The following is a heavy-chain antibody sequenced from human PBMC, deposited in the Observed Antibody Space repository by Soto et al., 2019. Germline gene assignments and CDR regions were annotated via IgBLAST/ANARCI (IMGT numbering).Heavy chain of an antibody. CDR2: IHFSGGT. V-gene: IGHV4-39*02. CDR1: GASIKSSNYF. D-gene: IGHD2-15*01. CDR3: GRLAEAATGHTDFDF. J-gene: IGHJ4*02. Sequence: PSETLSLTCTVSGASIKSSNYFWGWIRQPPGKGLEFVGSIHFSGGTYYNPSLKSRVTVSVDLSNSHFSLSLKSLTATDTAVYYCGRLAEAATGHTDFDFWGQGTLVTVSS.